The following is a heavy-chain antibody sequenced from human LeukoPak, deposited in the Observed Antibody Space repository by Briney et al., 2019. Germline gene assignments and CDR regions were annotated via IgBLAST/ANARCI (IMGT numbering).Heavy chain of an antibody. Sequence: SETLSLTCTVSGGSISSSSYYWGWIRQPPGTGLEWIGTIYYSGSTYYNPSLKSRVTMSLHTSKNQFSLKLTSVTAADTAVYYCGREGDWYSRSWNPFDFWGQGTLVTVSS. CDR3: GREGDWYSRSWNPFDF. CDR1: GGSISSSSYY. D-gene: IGHD6-13*01. CDR2: IYYSGST. J-gene: IGHJ4*02. V-gene: IGHV4-39*07.